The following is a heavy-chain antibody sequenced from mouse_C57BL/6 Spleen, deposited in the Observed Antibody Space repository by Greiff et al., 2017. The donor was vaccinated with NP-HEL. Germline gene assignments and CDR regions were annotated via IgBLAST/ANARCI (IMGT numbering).Heavy chain of an antibody. CDR3: ARGYDYEGFDV. CDR1: GFSLTSYG. Sequence: QVQLKESGPGLVQPSQSLSITCTVSGFSLTSYGVHWVRQSPGKGLEWLGVIWSGGSTDYNAAFISRLSISKDNSKSQVFFKMNSLQADDTAIYYCARGYDYEGFDVWGTGTTVTVSS. J-gene: IGHJ1*03. D-gene: IGHD2-4*01. CDR2: IWSGGST. V-gene: IGHV2-2*01.